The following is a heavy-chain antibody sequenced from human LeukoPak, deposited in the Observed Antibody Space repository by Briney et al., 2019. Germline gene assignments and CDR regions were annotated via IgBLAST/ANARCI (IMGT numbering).Heavy chain of an antibody. CDR2: MSYDGSDE. CDR1: GFTFSGYG. J-gene: IGHJ5*02. Sequence: GGSLRLSCAASGFTFSGYGMHWVRQAPGKGLEWVAVMSYDGSDEYYAGSVKGRFTISRDNSKNTLYLQMNSLRPEDTAVYYCAARHYDFWSFRGVWSPWGQGTLVTVSS. D-gene: IGHD3-3*01. CDR3: AARHYDFWSFRGVWSP. V-gene: IGHV3-30*03.